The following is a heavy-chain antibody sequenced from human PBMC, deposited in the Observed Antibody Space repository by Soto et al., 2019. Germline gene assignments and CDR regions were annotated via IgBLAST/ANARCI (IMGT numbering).Heavy chain of an antibody. D-gene: IGHD3-3*01. CDR2: ISYDGSNK. V-gene: IGHV3-30*18. Sequence: GGSLRLSCAASGFTFSSYGMHWVRQAPGKGLERVAVISYDGSNKYYADSVKGRFTISRDNSKNTLYLQMNSLRAEDTAVYYCAKDRVLYYDFWGYYGMDVWGQGTTVTVSS. CDR3: AKDRVLYYDFWGYYGMDV. CDR1: GFTFSSYG. J-gene: IGHJ6*02.